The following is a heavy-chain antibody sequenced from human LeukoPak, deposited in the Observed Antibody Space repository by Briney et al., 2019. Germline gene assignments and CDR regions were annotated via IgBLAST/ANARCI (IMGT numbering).Heavy chain of an antibody. CDR2: IYPLESIT. J-gene: IGHJ5*02. D-gene: IGHD4-17*01. V-gene: IGHV5-51*01. CDR3: ARLAPDYADYWFDP. CDR1: GYDFSTKW. Sequence: GESLRISCQTSGYDFSTKWIGWVRQMPGKGLEWMGIIYPLESITKYSPAFQGHVTLTADTSINTAFLQWTSLKASDTAIYYCARLAPDYADYWFDPWGQGTLVTVSS.